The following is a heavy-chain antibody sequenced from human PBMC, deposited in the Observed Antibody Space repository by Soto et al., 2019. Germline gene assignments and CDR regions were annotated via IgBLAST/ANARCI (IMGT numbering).Heavy chain of an antibody. V-gene: IGHV4-39*01. CDR2: IYYSGRT. CDR3: ARQRTTVVTQAYFDH. D-gene: IGHD2-21*02. J-gene: IGHJ4*02. Sequence: TLSLTCIVSGESISSSSYYWGWIRQPPGKGLEWIGSIYYSGRTYYNPSFKSRVTISIDTSKNQFSLKLSSVTATDTAVYYCARQRTTVVTQAYFDHWGQGALVTVSS. CDR1: GESISSSSYY.